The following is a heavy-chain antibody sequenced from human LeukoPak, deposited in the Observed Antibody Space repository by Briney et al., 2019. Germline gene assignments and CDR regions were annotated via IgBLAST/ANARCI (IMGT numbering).Heavy chain of an antibody. CDR2: ISSGSVI. J-gene: IGHJ3*02. CDR3: ARDGPLDPAFDI. V-gene: IGHV3-11*01. CDR1: GFVFGDYY. Sequence: GGSLRLSCAASGFVFGDYYMNWIRQAPGKGLEWVSYISSGSVIRYADSVKGRFTISRDNAKNSLYLQMNSLKVEDTALYFCARDGPLDPAFDIWGRGTMVTVSS.